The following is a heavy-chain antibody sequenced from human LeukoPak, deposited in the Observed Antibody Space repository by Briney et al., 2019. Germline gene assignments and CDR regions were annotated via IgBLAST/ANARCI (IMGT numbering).Heavy chain of an antibody. Sequence: PSETLSLTCTVSGGSISSSSYYWGWTRQPPGKGLEWIGSIYYSGSTYYNPSLKSRVTISVDTSKNQFSLKLSSVTAADTAAYYCARPQGYQLLDFEYWGQGTLVTVSS. V-gene: IGHV4-39*01. D-gene: IGHD2-2*01. CDR1: GGSISSSSYY. CDR2: IYYSGST. J-gene: IGHJ4*02. CDR3: ARPQGYQLLDFEY.